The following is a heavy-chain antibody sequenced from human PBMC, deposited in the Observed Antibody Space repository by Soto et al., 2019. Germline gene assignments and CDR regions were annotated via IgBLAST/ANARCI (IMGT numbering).Heavy chain of an antibody. CDR3: ARVAY. CDR2: ISWNSGSI. CDR1: GFTFDDYA. J-gene: IGHJ4*02. Sequence: GGSLRLSCAASGFTFDDYAMHWVRQAPGKGLEWVSGISWNSGSIGYADSVKGRFTISRDNAKNSLYLQMNSLRAEDTALYYCARVAYWGPGTQVTVSS. V-gene: IGHV3-9*01.